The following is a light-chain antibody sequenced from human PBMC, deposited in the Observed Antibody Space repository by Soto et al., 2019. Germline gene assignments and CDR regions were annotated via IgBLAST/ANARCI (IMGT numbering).Light chain of an antibody. Sequence: EIVLTQSPATLSLSPGERATLSCRASHSVSSHLAWYQQKPGQAPRLLIYDASNRATGIPSRFSGSGSGTDFTLTISSLEPEDFAVYYCQQRSNWPPITFGQGTRLEIK. CDR1: HSVSSH. CDR2: DAS. J-gene: IGKJ5*01. V-gene: IGKV3-11*01. CDR3: QQRSNWPPIT.